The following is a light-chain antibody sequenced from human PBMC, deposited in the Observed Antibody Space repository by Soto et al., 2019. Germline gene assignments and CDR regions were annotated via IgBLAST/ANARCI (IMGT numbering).Light chain of an antibody. CDR1: QYVNPR. Sequence: EIGLTQSSATLSSFPGDRVTLSCRASQYVNPRLAWYPHIPGQAPRLLIYQTSIRAAGIPARFSASGSGTDFTLTISDVQPEDLRLYYCHQRQSLPPKFGQGTKVDIK. CDR2: QTS. V-gene: IGKV3-11*01. CDR3: HQRQSLPPK. J-gene: IGKJ1*01.